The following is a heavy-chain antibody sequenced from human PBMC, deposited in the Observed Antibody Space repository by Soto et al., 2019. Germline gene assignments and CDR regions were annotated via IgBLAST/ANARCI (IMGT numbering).Heavy chain of an antibody. CDR2: IYATGTT. Sequence: SETLSLTCTVSGASISGFYWSWIRKSAGKGLEWIGRIYATGTTDYNPSLKSRVMMSVDTSKKQFSLKLRSVTAADTAVYYCVRDGTKTLRDWFDPWGQGIPVTVS. V-gene: IGHV4-4*07. D-gene: IGHD1-1*01. J-gene: IGHJ5*02. CDR3: VRDGTKTLRDWFDP. CDR1: GASISGFY.